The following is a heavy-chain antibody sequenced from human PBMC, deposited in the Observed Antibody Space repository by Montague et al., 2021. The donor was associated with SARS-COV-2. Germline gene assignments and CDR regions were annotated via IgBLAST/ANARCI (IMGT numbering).Heavy chain of an antibody. V-gene: IGHV3-30*18. Sequence: SLRLSCAASGYTFSHYGIHWVRQALGKGLEWVAFISYDGRNKYYADSATGRFTILRDDSKNTLYLQMNSLKTEDTAVYYCAKDQGYFDWPLPQDGMDAWGQGTTAIVSS. CDR1: GYTFSHYG. CDR3: AKDQGYFDWPLPQDGMDA. J-gene: IGHJ6*02. D-gene: IGHD3-9*01. CDR2: ISYDGRNK.